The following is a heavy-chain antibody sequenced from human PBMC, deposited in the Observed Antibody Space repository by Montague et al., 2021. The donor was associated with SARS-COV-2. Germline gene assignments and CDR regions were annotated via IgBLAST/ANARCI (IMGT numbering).Heavy chain of an antibody. Sequence: SETLSLTCAVSGGFISSGNWWSWVRQPPGKGLVWIGEIFHSGAASYNPSLQSRLTISMDKSTNEFSLQLNSVTAADTAMYYCARDFVAAVPDRFDSWGQGVLVTVSS. CDR1: GGFISSGNW. CDR3: ARDFVAAVPDRFDS. CDR2: IFHSGAA. J-gene: IGHJ4*02. V-gene: IGHV4/OR15-8*02. D-gene: IGHD6-13*01.